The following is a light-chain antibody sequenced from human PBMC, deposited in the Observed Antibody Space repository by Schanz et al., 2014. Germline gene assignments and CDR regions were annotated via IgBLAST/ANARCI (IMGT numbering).Light chain of an antibody. J-gene: IGLJ2*01. Sequence: QSALTQPASVSGSPGQSITISCTGTSSDIGGRAYVSWYQQRPGKAPQLILYDVNSRPSGVSNRFSGSKSDNTASLTISGLQAEDEADYYCSSYAGSNNPVVFGGGTKLTVL. V-gene: IGLV2-14*01. CDR2: DVN. CDR3: SSYAGSNNPVV. CDR1: SSDIGGRAY.